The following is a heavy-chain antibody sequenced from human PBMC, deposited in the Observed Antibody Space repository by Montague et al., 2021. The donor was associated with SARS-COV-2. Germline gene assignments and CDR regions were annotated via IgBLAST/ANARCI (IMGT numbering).Heavy chain of an antibody. Sequence: SETLSLTRTVSAGSISSEDYWWDWLRQAPGKGMEENGYIHQTENNYYNPSLKNRVSISADTSKKQFSLSLNSVTAADTAIYYCARHRSGISGFDSWGLGTLVTVSS. J-gene: IGHJ4*02. CDR3: ARHRSGISGFDS. D-gene: IGHD6-25*01. CDR2: IHQTENN. CDR1: AGSISSEDYW. V-gene: IGHV4-39*01.